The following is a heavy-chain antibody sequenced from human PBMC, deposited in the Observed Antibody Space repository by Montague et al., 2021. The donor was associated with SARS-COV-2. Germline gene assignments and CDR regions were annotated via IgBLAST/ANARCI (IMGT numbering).Heavy chain of an antibody. J-gene: IGHJ4*02. CDR3: ARGTKRVFTYDYESSGYASDY. D-gene: IGHD3-22*01. Sequence: SETLSLTCAVYGGPFSDYYWSWIRQPPGKGLEWIGEINHRGSTKYNPSLESRVIISVDPSKNQFSLKMSSVTAADTAVYYCARGTKRVFTYDYESSGYASDYWGQGTLVIVSS. V-gene: IGHV4-34*01. CDR2: INHRGST. CDR1: GGPFSDYY.